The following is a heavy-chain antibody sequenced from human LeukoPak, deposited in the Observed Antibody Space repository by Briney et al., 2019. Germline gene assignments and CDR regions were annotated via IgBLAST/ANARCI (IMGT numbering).Heavy chain of an antibody. CDR2: INPNSGGT. V-gene: IGHV1-2*02. D-gene: IGHD2-15*01. CDR3: ARDSRYCSGGSCFFWFDP. J-gene: IGHJ5*02. CDR1: GYTFTGYY. Sequence: ASVKVSCEASGYTFTGYYMHWVRQAPGQGLEWMGWINPNSGGTNYAQKFQGRVTMTRDTSISTAYMELSRLRSDDTAVYYCARDSRYCSGGSCFFWFDPWGQGTLVTVPS.